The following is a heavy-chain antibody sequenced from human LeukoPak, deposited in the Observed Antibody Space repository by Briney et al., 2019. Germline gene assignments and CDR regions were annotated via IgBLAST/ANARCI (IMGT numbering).Heavy chain of an antibody. V-gene: IGHV4-4*07. CDR2: IYTSGST. D-gene: IGHD6-13*01. J-gene: IGHJ4*02. CDR1: GGSISSYY. Sequence: PSETLSLTCTVSGGSISSYYWSWIRQPAGKGLEWIGRIYTSGSTNYNPSLKSRVTMSVDTSKNQFSLKLSSVTAADTAVYYCASLARSWYGNYFDYWGQGTLVTVSS. CDR3: ASLARSWYGNYFDY.